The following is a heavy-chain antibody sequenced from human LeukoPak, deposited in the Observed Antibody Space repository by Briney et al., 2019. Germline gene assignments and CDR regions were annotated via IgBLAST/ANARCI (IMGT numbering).Heavy chain of an antibody. D-gene: IGHD4-17*01. J-gene: IGHJ4*02. V-gene: IGHV3-21*01. CDR1: GFTFSSYS. Sequence: GGSLRLSCAASGFTFSSYSMNWVRQAPGEGLEWVSSISSSSSYIYYADSVKGRFTISRDNAKNSLYLQMNSLRAEDTAVYYCARGHTVTKLPYDYWGQGTLVTVSS. CDR3: ARGHTVTKLPYDY. CDR2: ISSSSSYI.